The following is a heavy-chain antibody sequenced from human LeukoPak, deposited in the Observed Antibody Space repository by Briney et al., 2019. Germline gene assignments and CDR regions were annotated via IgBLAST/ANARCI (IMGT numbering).Heavy chain of an antibody. CDR2: ISGSGGST. J-gene: IGHJ5*02. CDR3: AKDGSGTMGGWFDP. V-gene: IGHV3-23*01. CDR1: GFTFSSYA. D-gene: IGHD3-10*01. Sequence: GGSLRLSCAASGFTFSSYAMSWVRQAPGKGLEWVSAISGSGGSTYYAGSVKGRFTISRDNSKNTLYLQMNSLRAEDTAVYYCAKDGSGTMGGWFDPWGQGTLVTVSS.